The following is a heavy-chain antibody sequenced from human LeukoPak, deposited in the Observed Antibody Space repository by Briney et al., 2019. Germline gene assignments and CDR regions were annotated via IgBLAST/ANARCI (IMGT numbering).Heavy chain of an antibody. V-gene: IGHV4-59*08. D-gene: IGHD2/OR15-2a*01. CDR1: ECSISHDY. CDR2: INYSSYT. CDR3: TTCGQNRFWFAP. J-gene: IGHJ5*02. Sequence: PSETLSLTCNISECSISHDYWVWLRQPPGKGLVGIAYINYSSYTDYNPSLKSRATTSIDTTNGQYILHLSSVSAADTAIYYCTTCGQNRFWFAPWGQGIQVTVSS.